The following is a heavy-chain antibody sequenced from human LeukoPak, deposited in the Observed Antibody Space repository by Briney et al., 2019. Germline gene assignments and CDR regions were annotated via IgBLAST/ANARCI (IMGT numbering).Heavy chain of an antibody. CDR2: ISWNSAHI. D-gene: IGHD3-9*01. CDR3: VKDLKAGGILTD. J-gene: IGHJ4*02. V-gene: IGHV3-9*01. CDR1: GFTFDEFG. Sequence: PGRSLTLSCAASGFTFDEFGMHWVRQVPGKGLEWVSGISWNSAHIGYADSVKGRFTISRDNAKNFLFLQMNSLRVEDTALYYCVKDLKAGGILTDWGQGTLLTVSS.